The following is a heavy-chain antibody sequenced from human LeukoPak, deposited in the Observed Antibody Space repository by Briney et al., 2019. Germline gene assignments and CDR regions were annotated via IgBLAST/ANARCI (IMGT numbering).Heavy chain of an antibody. Sequence: ASVKVSCKASGGTFSSYAISWVRQAPGQGLEWMGGIIPIFGTANYAQKFQGRVTMTTDTSTSTAYMELRSLRSDDTAVYYCARANSSGWYPFDYWGQGTLATVSS. CDR1: GGTFSSYA. CDR3: ARANSSGWYPFDY. V-gene: IGHV1-69*05. J-gene: IGHJ4*02. CDR2: IIPIFGTA. D-gene: IGHD6-19*01.